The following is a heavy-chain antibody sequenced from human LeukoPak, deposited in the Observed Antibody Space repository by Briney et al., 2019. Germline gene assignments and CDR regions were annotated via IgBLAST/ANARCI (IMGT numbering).Heavy chain of an antibody. V-gene: IGHV3-30*14. D-gene: IGHD5-24*01. CDR3: ARVNYGYFDY. CDR1: GFTFSSYA. J-gene: IGHJ4*02. Sequence: PGGSLRLSCAASGFTFSSYAMHWVRQAPGKGLEWVAVISYDGSNKYYADSVKGRFTISRDNSKNTLYLQMNSLRAEDTAVYYCARVNYGYFDYWGQGTLVTVSS. CDR2: ISYDGSNK.